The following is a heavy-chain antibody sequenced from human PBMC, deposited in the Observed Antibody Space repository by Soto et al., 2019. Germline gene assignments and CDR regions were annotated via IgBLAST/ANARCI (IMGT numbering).Heavy chain of an antibody. D-gene: IGHD3-22*01. V-gene: IGHV1-18*01. CDR1: GYTFTSYG. J-gene: IGHJ6*02. Sequence: ASVKVSCKASGYTFTSYGISWVRQAPGQGLEWMGWISAYNGNTNYAQKLQGRVTMTTDTSTSTAYMELRSLRSDDTAVYYGARVYDSSGYYYNYYYGRAVWGQGTTVPVSS. CDR2: ISAYNGNT. CDR3: ARVYDSSGYYYNYYYGRAV.